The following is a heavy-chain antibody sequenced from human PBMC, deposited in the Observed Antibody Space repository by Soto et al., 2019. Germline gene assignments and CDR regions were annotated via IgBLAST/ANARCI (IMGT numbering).Heavy chain of an antibody. CDR3: ARASDYGEFLDY. CDR1: GFTFSSYA. V-gene: IGHV3-30-3*01. D-gene: IGHD4-17*01. CDR2: ISYDGSNK. J-gene: IGHJ4*02. Sequence: QVQLVESGGGVVQPGRSLRLSCAASGFTFSSYAMHWVRQAPGKGLEWVAVISYDGSNKYYADSVKGRFTISRDNSKNTLYLQMNSLRAEDTAVYYCARASDYGEFLDYWGQGTLVTVSS.